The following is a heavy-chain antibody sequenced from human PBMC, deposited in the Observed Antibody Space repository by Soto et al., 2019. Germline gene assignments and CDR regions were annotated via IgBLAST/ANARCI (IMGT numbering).Heavy chain of an antibody. CDR2: ISYSGGST. CDR1: GFTFSSFA. Sequence: GGSLRLSCAASGFTFSSFAMSWVRQAPGKGLEWVSGISYSGGSTYYADSVKGRFTISRDNSKDTLYLQMNSLRAEDTAVYYCAKAPAGGIYYYDSSGYYPFDYWGQGTLVTVSS. CDR3: AKAPAGGIYYYDSSGYYPFDY. V-gene: IGHV3-23*01. D-gene: IGHD3-22*01. J-gene: IGHJ4*02.